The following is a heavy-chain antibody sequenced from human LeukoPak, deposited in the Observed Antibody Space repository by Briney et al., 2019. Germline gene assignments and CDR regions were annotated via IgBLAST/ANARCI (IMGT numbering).Heavy chain of an antibody. CDR2: IYYTGST. CDR3: ARHPGSHCSTATCYTGGVFDY. D-gene: IGHD2-2*02. J-gene: IGHJ4*02. Sequence: SETLSLTCTVSGGSISSSSYYWGRIRQPPGKGLEWIGSIYYTGSTFYNPSLKSRVTISADTSKNQLSLKLSSVTAADTAVYYCARHPGSHCSTATCYTGGVFDYWGQGTLVTVSS. CDR1: GGSISSSSYY. V-gene: IGHV4-39*01.